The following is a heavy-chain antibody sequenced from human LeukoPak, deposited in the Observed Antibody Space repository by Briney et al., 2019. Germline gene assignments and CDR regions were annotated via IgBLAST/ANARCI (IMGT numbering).Heavy chain of an antibody. Sequence: PSETLSLTCTVSGYSISSGYYWGWIRQPPGKGLEWIGSIYHSGSTYYNPSLKSRVTISVDTSKNQFSLKLSSVTAADTAVYYCARDAGGLVGATLYYYYYYMDVWGKGTTVTVSS. V-gene: IGHV4-38-2*02. CDR2: IYHSGST. D-gene: IGHD1-26*01. J-gene: IGHJ6*03. CDR3: ARDAGGLVGATLYYYYYYMDV. CDR1: GYSISSGYY.